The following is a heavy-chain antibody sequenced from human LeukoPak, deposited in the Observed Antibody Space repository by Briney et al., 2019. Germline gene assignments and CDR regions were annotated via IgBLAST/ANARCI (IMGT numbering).Heavy chain of an antibody. J-gene: IGHJ4*02. V-gene: IGHV3-7*05. Sequence: GGSLRLSCAASDFTFSNYWMSLVRQAPGKGLEWVANIKEDGSEKHYVDSVEGRFTISRDNPKKSLYLQMNSLRAEDTAVYYCARGIAVPAMGVHFDYWGQGTLVTVSS. D-gene: IGHD2-2*01. CDR3: ARGIAVPAMGVHFDY. CDR2: IKEDGSEK. CDR1: DFTFSNYW.